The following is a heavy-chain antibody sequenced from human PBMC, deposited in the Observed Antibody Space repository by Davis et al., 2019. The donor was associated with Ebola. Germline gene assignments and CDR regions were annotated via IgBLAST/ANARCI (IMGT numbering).Heavy chain of an antibody. CDR1: GYGFTVYA. CDR2: IHPGHFDT. J-gene: IGHJ6*03. D-gene: IGHD2-2*03. Sequence: GESLKISCKTSGYGFTVYAVAWVRQLPGRGLEFVGIIHPGHFDTRYSPSFQGQVTISADRSTSTVYLQWSSLKDSDTAMYYCARRALDQHYYYYMDVWGKGTTVTVS. CDR3: ARRALDQHYYYYMDV. V-gene: IGHV5-51*01.